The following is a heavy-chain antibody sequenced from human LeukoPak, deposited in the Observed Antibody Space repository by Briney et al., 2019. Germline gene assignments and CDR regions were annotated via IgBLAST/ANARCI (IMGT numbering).Heavy chain of an antibody. D-gene: IGHD5-12*01. V-gene: IGHV1-2*02. CDR1: GYTFIDSF. CDR2: INPISGDT. CDR3: ARDLAWGSGYDLDY. Sequence: ASVKVSCKASGYTFIDSFMHWVRQAPGQGTEWMGWINPISGDTNYAQKFQGRLTLTRDTSISTAYMELTRLRFDDTAMYYCARDLAWGSGYDLDYWGLGTLVIVSS. J-gene: IGHJ4*01.